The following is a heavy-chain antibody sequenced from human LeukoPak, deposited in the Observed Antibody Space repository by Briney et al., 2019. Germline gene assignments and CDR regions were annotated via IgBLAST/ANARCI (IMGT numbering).Heavy chain of an antibody. CDR2: IYYSGST. D-gene: IGHD2-21*02. CDR3: ARGDSEVKYFDL. V-gene: IGHV4-59*01. CDR1: GGSISSYY. Sequence: TSETLSLTCTVSGGSISSYYWSWIRQPPGKGLEWIGYIYYSGSTNYNPSLKSRVTISVDTSKNQFSLKLSSVTAADTAVYYCARGDSEVKYFDLWGRGTLVTVSS. J-gene: IGHJ2*01.